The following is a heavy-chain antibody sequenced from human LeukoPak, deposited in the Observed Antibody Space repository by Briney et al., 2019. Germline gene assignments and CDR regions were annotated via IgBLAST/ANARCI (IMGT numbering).Heavy chain of an antibody. J-gene: IGHJ4*02. CDR3: ARDLSDSSGYGLDY. D-gene: IGHD3-22*01. CDR2: INPKSGGT. Sequence: VASVTVSYKASGYTFTIYGITWVRQAPGQGLEWMGWINPKSGGTNHAQKFQGRVTMTRDTSISTAYMELSRLRSDDTAVYYCARDLSDSSGYGLDYWCQGTLVTVSS. CDR1: GYTFTIYG. V-gene: IGHV1-2*02.